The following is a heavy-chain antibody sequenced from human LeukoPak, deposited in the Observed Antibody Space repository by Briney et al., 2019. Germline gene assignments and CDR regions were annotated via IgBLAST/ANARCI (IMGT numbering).Heavy chain of an antibody. Sequence: PGGSLRLSCAASGFTFSSYAMSWVRQAPGKGLKWVSAISGSGGSTYYADSVKGRFTISRDNSKNTLYLQMNSLRADDTVVYYCAKDSRLGYYGMDVWGQGTTVTVSS. CDR1: GFTFSSYA. D-gene: IGHD3-9*01. J-gene: IGHJ6*02. V-gene: IGHV3-23*01. CDR2: ISGSGGST. CDR3: AKDSRLGYYGMDV.